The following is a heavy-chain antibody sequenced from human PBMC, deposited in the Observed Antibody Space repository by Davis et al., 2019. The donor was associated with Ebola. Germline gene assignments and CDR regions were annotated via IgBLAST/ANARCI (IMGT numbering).Heavy chain of an antibody. V-gene: IGHV1-3*01. Sequence: AASVKVSCKASGYTFTSYAMHWVRQAPGQRLEWMGWINAGNGNTKYSQKLQGRVTMTTDTSTSTAYMELRSLRSDDTAVYYCATCTGHYYYYGMDVWGQGTTVTVSS. CDR3: ATCTGHYYYYGMDV. D-gene: IGHD2-8*01. J-gene: IGHJ6*02. CDR1: GYTFTSYA. CDR2: INAGNGNT.